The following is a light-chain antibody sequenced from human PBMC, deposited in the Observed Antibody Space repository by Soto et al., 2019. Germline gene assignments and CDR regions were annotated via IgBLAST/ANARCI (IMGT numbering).Light chain of an antibody. J-gene: IGKJ3*01. Sequence: EIVMTQSPATLSVSPGERATLSCRASQSLSSNLAWYQQKPGQAPRLLIYGASTRASGIPARFSGSGSGTEFTLTISSLQSEDFALYYCQRYNHWPPAFTFGPGTKVDLK. CDR2: GAS. CDR3: QRYNHWPPAFT. CDR1: QSLSSN. V-gene: IGKV3-15*01.